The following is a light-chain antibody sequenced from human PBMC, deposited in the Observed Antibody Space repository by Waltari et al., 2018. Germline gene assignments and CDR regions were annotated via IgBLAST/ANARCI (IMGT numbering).Light chain of an antibody. V-gene: IGLV3-1*01. Sequence: SYEVTQPPSLSVSPGQTASLTCSGENLGHKYTSWYQQRPGQSPPLVMHQNTVRPSGIPERFSGSSSGNTATLTISGTLSMDEAVYYCQTWDLIAVTFGGGTQLTVL. CDR2: QNT. CDR3: QTWDLIAVT. J-gene: IGLJ2*01. CDR1: NLGHKY.